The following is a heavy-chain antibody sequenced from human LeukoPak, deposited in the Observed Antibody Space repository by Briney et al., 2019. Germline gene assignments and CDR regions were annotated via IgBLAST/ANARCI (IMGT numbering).Heavy chain of an antibody. CDR2: VSAYNGNT. CDR1: GYTFTSYG. CDR3: VRGLYYDILTGYYKSYYYYGMDV. D-gene: IGHD3-9*01. Sequence: GASVKVSCKASGYTFTSYGISWVRQAPGQGLEWMGWVSAYNGNTNYAQKLQGRVTMTTDTSTSTAYMELRSLRSDDTAVYYCVRGLYYDILTGYYKSYYYYGMDVWGQGTTVTVSS. J-gene: IGHJ6*02. V-gene: IGHV1-18*01.